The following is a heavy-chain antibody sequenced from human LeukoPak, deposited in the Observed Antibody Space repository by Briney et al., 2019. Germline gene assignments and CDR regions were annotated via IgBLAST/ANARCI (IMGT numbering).Heavy chain of an antibody. V-gene: IGHV4-39*07. CDR1: GGSISSSSYY. CDR3: ARVHEYYDILTGYYRWFDY. Sequence: SETLSLTCTVSGGSISSSSYYWGWIRQPPGKGLEWIGSIYYSGSTYYNPSLKSRVTISVDTSKNQFSLKLSSVTAADTAVYYCARVHEYYDILTGYYRWFDYWGQGTLVTVSS. CDR2: IYYSGST. J-gene: IGHJ4*02. D-gene: IGHD3-9*01.